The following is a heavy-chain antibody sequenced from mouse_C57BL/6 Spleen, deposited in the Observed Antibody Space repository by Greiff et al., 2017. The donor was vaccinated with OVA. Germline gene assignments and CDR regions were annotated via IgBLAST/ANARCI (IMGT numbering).Heavy chain of an antibody. CDR2: INPNYGTT. CDR1: GYSFTDYN. D-gene: IGHD2-1*01. CDR3: ARGSGNYAFGYFDY. V-gene: IGHV1-39*01. Sequence: VQLKESGPELVKPGASVKISCKASGYSFTDYNMNWVKQSNGKSLEWIGVINPNYGTTSYNQKFKGKATLTVDQSSSTAYMQLNSLTSEDSAVYYCARGSGNYAFGYFDYWGQGTTLTVSS. J-gene: IGHJ2*01.